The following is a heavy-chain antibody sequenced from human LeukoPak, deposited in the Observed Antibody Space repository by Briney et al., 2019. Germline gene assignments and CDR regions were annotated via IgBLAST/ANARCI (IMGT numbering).Heavy chain of an antibody. CDR2: VYYTDKT. CDR3: ARLPGMITFGS. J-gene: IGHJ4*02. CDR1: NDSFSNYY. Sequence: SETLSLTCTVSNDSFSNYYWTWIRQSPGKALEWIGYVYYTDKTHYNPSLKSRVFISADTSQNQFSLRLSSVTAADTAVYYCARLPGMITFGSWGQGTLVTVSS. D-gene: IGHD3-16*01. V-gene: IGHV4-59*08.